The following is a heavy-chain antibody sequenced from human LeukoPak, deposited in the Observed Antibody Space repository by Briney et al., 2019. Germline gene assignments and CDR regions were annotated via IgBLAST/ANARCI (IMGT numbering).Heavy chain of an antibody. CDR1: GFTFSDYY. J-gene: IGHJ6*03. Sequence: PGGPLRLSCAASGFTFSDYYISWIRQAPGKGLNWISYIDSSGGTVYYADSVKGRFTISRDNAKNSLYLQMNSLRAEDTAVYYCARDRLEYSSGWFYYYYYMDVWGKGTTVTISS. CDR3: ARDRLEYSSGWFYYYYYMDV. CDR2: IDSSGGTV. D-gene: IGHD6-19*01. V-gene: IGHV3-11*04.